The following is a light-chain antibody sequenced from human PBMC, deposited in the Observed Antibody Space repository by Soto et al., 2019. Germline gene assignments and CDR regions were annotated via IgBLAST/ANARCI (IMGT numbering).Light chain of an antibody. CDR1: QDISNY. V-gene: IGKV1-33*01. J-gene: IGKJ4*01. CDR3: QQYDNLLALT. CDR2: DAS. Sequence: DIQMTQSPSSLSASVGDRVTITCQASQDISNYLTWYQQKPGKAHKLLIYDASNLETGGPSRFSGSGSGTDFTFTISSLQPEDIATYYCQQYDNLLALTFGGGTKVEIK.